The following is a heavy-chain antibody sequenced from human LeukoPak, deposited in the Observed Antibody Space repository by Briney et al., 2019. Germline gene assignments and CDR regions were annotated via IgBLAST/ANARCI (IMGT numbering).Heavy chain of an antibody. CDR2: IYYSGST. J-gene: IGHJ6*03. D-gene: IGHD6-13*01. V-gene: IGHV4-38-2*02. CDR3: ARDLKQQLPLGHYYYYYMDV. Sequence: SETLSLTCTVSGYSISSGYYWGWIRQPPGKGLEWIGSIYYSGSTYYNPSLKSRVTISVDTSKNQFSLKLSSVTAADTAVYYCARDLKQQLPLGHYYYYYMDVWGKGTTVTISS. CDR1: GYSISSGYY.